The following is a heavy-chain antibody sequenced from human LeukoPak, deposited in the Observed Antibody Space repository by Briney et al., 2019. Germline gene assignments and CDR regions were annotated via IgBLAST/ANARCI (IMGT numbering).Heavy chain of an antibody. Sequence: GGSLRLSCEASGFTFSTYSMNWVRQAPGKGLEWVSSISRGSSYIYYADSVKGRFTISRDNSKNTLYLQMNSLRAEDTAVYYCAREAYYDSSGYQYYYFDYWGQGTLVTVSS. CDR3: AREAYYDSSGYQYYYFDY. CDR2: ISRGSSYI. V-gene: IGHV3-21*01. CDR1: GFTFSTYS. D-gene: IGHD3-22*01. J-gene: IGHJ4*02.